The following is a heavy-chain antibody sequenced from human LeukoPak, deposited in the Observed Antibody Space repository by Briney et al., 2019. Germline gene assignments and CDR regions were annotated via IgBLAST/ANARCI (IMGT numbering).Heavy chain of an antibody. CDR3: ARIYYDSSVYYYTSGFDY. V-gene: IGHV1-46*01. CDR1: GYTFTSYY. J-gene: IGHJ4*02. D-gene: IGHD3-22*01. Sequence: ASVKVSCKASGYTFTSYYMHWVRQAPGQGLEWMGIINPSGGSTTYAQKFQGRITMTRDTSTGTVYMELSSLRSEDTAVYYCARIYYDSSVYYYTSGFDYWGQGTLVTVSS. CDR2: INPSGGST.